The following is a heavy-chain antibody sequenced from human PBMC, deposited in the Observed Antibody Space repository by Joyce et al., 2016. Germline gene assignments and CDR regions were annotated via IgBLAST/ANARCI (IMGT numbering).Heavy chain of an antibody. D-gene: IGHD3-3*01. V-gene: IGHV3-21*01. CDR3: TRGFWMDV. J-gene: IGHJ6*04. Sequence: GGSLRLSCAASGFTFSGYSLNSVRQGPGKGLEWVSSISSSSSYIYHADSLRGRFTVSRDDAKKSLYLQMNSLKGEDTGVYYCTRGFWMDVWDKGTTVTVSS. CDR1: GFTFSGYS. CDR2: ISSSSSYI.